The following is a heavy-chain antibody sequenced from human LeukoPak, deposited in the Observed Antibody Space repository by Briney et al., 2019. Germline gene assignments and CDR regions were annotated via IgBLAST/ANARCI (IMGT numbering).Heavy chain of an antibody. D-gene: IGHD3-22*01. V-gene: IGHV3-11*04. J-gene: IGHJ4*02. Sequence: GGSLRLSCAASGFTFSDYYMSWIRQAPGKGLEWVAYISSSGSAIYYADSVKGRFTISRDNAKNSLYLQMNSLRAEDTAVYYCARAPTHYYDSSGYYIDPYFDYWGQGPLVPVSS. CDR2: ISSSGSAI. CDR3: ARAPTHYYDSSGYYIDPYFDY. CDR1: GFTFSDYY.